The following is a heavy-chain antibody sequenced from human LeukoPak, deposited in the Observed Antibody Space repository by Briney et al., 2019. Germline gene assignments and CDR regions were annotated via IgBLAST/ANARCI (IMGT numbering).Heavy chain of an antibody. D-gene: IGHD2-15*01. CDR3: AKCPRGDDIAVDY. Sequence: TGGSLRLSCAASGFTVSSNYMSWVRQAPGKGLEWVSVIYSGGSTYYADSVKGRFTISRDNSKNTLYLQMNSLRAEDTAVYYCAKCPRGDDIAVDYWGQGTLVTVSS. J-gene: IGHJ4*02. CDR2: IYSGGST. CDR1: GFTVSSNY. V-gene: IGHV3-53*01.